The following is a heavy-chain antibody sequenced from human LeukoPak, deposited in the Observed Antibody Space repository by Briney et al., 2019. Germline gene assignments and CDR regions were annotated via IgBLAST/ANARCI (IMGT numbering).Heavy chain of an antibody. CDR2: ISYDGSNK. CDR1: GLTFNNYA. CDR3: ATSDYGSGSSRDY. Sequence: GGSLRLSCAASGLTFNNYAMSWVRQAPCKGLEWVAVISYDGSNKYYADSVKGRFTISRDNSKNTLYLQMNSLRAEDTAVYYCATSDYGSGSSRDYWGQGTLVTVSS. J-gene: IGHJ4*02. V-gene: IGHV3-30*03. D-gene: IGHD3-10*01.